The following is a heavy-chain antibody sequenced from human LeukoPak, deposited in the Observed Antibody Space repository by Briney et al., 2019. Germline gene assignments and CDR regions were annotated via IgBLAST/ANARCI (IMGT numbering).Heavy chain of an antibody. Sequence: GGSLRLSCAASGITFSSYGMHWVRQAPGEGLEWVAVIWYDGSNKFYADSVKGRFTISRDNSKNTLFLQMNILRAEDTAVYYCARERLGGGAFDIWGQGTMVTVSS. CDR1: GITFSSYG. V-gene: IGHV3-33*01. D-gene: IGHD3-16*01. J-gene: IGHJ3*02. CDR2: IWYDGSNK. CDR3: ARERLGGGAFDI.